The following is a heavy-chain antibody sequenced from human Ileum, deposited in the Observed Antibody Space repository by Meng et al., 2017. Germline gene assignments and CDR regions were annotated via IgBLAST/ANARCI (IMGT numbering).Heavy chain of an antibody. J-gene: IGHJ4*02. CDR2: ISGSGGST. D-gene: IGHD2-15*01. V-gene: IGHV3-23*01. Sequence: EVQLLESEGGLVQPGGSLRLTCATSGFTFDSYAMTWVRQAPGKGLEWVSGISGSGGSTYYADSVRGRFTISRDYSKNTLYLQMNSVRAEDTAVYYCAAGRGNVVMTAPGRDFWGQGTLVTVSS. CDR3: AAGRGNVVMTAPGRDF. CDR1: GFTFDSYA.